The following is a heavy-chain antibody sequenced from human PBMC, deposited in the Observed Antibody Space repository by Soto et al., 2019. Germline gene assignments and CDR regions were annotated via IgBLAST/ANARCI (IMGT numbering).Heavy chain of an antibody. CDR2: IYDTGISGYTPST. V-gene: IGHV4-59*01. CDR1: GGSITSSY. Sequence: SETLSLTCTVSGGSITSSYWSWIRRPPGKGLEWIAYIYDTGISGYTPSTSSNPSLKSGVTMSVDTTKSQFSLKLTSVTAAETAVYYCARGEDAFFYYGMDVWGQGITVTVSS. CDR3: ARGEDAFFYYGMDV. J-gene: IGHJ6*02.